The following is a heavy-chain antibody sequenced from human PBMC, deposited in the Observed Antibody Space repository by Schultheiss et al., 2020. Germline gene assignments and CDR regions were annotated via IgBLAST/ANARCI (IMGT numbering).Heavy chain of an antibody. D-gene: IGHD6-13*01. J-gene: IGHJ6*02. V-gene: IGHV1-69*04. Sequence: SVKVSCKASGGTFSSYAISWVRQAPGQGLEWMGRIIPILGIANYAQKFQGRVTITADKSTSTAYMELSSLRSEDTAVYYCAADVGVIAAAGTPHYYYGMDVWGQGTTVTVSS. CDR2: IIPILGIA. CDR1: GGTFSSYA. CDR3: AADVGVIAAAGTPHYYYGMDV.